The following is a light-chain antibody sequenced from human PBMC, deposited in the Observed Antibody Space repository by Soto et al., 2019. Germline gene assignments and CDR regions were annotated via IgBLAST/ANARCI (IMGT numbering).Light chain of an antibody. V-gene: IGLV2-14*01. CDR1: SSDVGGYNS. Sequence: QSVLTQPASVSGSPGQSITISCTGASSDVGGYNSVSWYQQHPGKAPKLILYDVTDRPSGVSYRFSGSKSGNTASLTISGLQAVDVADYFCSSFTSSMPNVFASGSKVTVL. CDR3: SSFTSSMPNV. CDR2: DVT. J-gene: IGLJ1*01.